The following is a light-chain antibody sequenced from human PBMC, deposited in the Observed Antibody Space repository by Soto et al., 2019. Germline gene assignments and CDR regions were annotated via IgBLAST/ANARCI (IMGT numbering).Light chain of an antibody. CDR2: EVS. J-gene: IGLJ7*01. Sequence: QSALTQPASVSGSPGQSITISCTGTSNDVGGYKYVSWYQQHPGKAPKLMIYEVSNRPSGVSSRFSGSKSGNTASLTISGLQAEDEADYYCSSYTTRRTTVFGGGTQLTVL. CDR1: SNDVGGYKY. CDR3: SSYTTRRTTV. V-gene: IGLV2-14*01.